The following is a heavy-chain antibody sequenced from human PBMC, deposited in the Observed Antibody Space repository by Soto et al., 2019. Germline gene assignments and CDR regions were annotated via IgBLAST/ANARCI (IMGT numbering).Heavy chain of an antibody. CDR1: GFSFSSYS. CDR3: ARDLRVLHSWRAQMGTNPGGGMDV. J-gene: IGHJ6*02. D-gene: IGHD3-10*01. CDR2: ISSSSTTV. V-gene: IGHV3-48*02. Sequence: EVQLVESGGGLVQPGGSLRLSCAASGFSFSSYSMSWVRQAPGKGLEWVSYISSSSTTVYYTDSVKGRFTISRDNADNSLYLQMHSLRDEDTAVYYCARDLRVLHSWRAQMGTNPGGGMDVWGQGTTVTVSS.